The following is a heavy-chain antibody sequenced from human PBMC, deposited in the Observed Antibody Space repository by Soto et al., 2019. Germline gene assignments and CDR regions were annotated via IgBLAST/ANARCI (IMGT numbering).Heavy chain of an antibody. CDR2: IYSGGST. J-gene: IGHJ6*02. CDR1: GFTVSSNY. D-gene: IGHD1-26*01. V-gene: IGHV3-66*01. CDR3: ARDENGSYGYYYGMDV. Sequence: EVQLVESGGGLVQPGGSLRLSCAASGFTVSSNYMSWVRQAPGKGLEWVSVIYSGGSTYYADSVKGRFTISRDNSKNTLYLQMNSLRAEDTAVYYCARDENGSYGYYYGMDVWGQGTTVTVSS.